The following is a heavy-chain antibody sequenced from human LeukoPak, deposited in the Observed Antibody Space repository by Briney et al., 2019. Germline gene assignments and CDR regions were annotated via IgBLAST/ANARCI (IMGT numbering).Heavy chain of an antibody. V-gene: IGHV1-24*01. CDR3: ATGNYYGSGSYSPIDY. CDR2: FDPEDGET. J-gene: IGHJ4*02. CDR1: GYTLTEFS. D-gene: IGHD3-10*01. Sequence: ASVKVSCKVSGYTLTEFSMHWERQAPGKGLEWMGGFDPEDGETIYAQKFQGRVTMTEDTSTDTAYMELSSLRSEDTAVYYCATGNYYGSGSYSPIDYRGQGTLVTVSS.